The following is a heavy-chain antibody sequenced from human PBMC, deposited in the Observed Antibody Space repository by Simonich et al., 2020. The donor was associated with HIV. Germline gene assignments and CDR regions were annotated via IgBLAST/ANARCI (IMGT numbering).Heavy chain of an antibody. D-gene: IGHD4-17*01. Sequence: QVQLQQWGAGLLKPSETLSLTFAVYGGSFSGYYWSWIRQPPGKGLVWIGEINHSGSTNYNPALKSRVTISVDTSKNQFSLKLSSVTAADTAVYYCARRHPTTVTTPYFDYWGQGTLVTVSS. CDR3: ARRHPTTVTTPYFDY. CDR1: GGSFSGYY. J-gene: IGHJ4*02. CDR2: INHSGST. V-gene: IGHV4-34*01.